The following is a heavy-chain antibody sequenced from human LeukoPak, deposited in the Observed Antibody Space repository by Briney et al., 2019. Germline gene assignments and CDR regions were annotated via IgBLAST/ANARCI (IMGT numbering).Heavy chain of an antibody. J-gene: IGHJ4*02. CDR1: GGSFSGYY. CDR2: INHSGST. D-gene: IGHD3-3*01. CDR3: ARAHGYYDFWSGYGYYFDY. Sequence: PSETLSLTCAVYGGSFSGYYWSWIRQPPGKGLEWIGEINHSGSTNYNPSLKSRVTISVATSKNQFPLKLSSLTDADTAVDYLARAHGYYDFWSGYGYYFDYWGQGTLVTVSS. V-gene: IGHV4-34*01.